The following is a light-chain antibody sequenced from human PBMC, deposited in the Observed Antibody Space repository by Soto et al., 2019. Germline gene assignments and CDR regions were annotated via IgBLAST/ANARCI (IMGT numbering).Light chain of an antibody. CDR3: QQRSKSPPT. J-gene: IGKJ4*01. V-gene: IGKV3-11*01. Sequence: EIVLTQSPTTLSLSPAEIATLSCRASQSITKYLAWYQQKPGQVPRLLIYDSSNRATGIPARFSGSGSGTDFTLTISRLEPEDFAVYYCQQRSKSPPTFGGGTKVEIK. CDR2: DSS. CDR1: QSITKY.